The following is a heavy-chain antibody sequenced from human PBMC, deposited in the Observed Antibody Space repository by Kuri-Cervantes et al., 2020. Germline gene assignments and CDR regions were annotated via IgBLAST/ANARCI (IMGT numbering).Heavy chain of an antibody. Sequence: GGSLRPSCAASGFTLSSYDRHWVRQAPGKGLEWVAVIWYDGSNKYYADSVKGRFTISRDNSKNTLYLQMNSPRAEDTAVYYCARDANYYDSSGYYYGFDYWGQGTLVTVSS. CDR3: ARDANYYDSSGYYYGFDY. D-gene: IGHD3-22*01. J-gene: IGHJ4*02. CDR2: IWYDGSNK. V-gene: IGHV3-33*08. CDR1: GFTLSSYD.